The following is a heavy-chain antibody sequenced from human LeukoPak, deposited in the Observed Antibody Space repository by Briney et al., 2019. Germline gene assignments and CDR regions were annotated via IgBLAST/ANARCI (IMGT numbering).Heavy chain of an antibody. V-gene: IGHV3-48*01. J-gene: IGHJ4*02. Sequence: GGSLRLSCAASGFTFSSYDMHWVRQAPGKGLEWVSYINLNSRTIDYADSVRGRFTISRDNAKSSLYLQMNSLRAEDTAVYYCARGGAARPDYWGQGTLVTVFS. CDR2: INLNSRTI. CDR3: ARGGAARPDY. D-gene: IGHD6-6*01. CDR1: GFTFSSYD.